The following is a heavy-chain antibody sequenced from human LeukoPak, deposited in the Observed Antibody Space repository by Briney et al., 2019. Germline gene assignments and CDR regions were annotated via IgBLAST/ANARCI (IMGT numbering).Heavy chain of an antibody. Sequence: SETLSLTCAVYGGSLSGYYWSWIRQPPGKGLEWIGEINHSGSTNYNPSLKSRVTISVDTSKNQFSLKLSSVTAADTAVYHCARASYQEGVDYWGQGTLVTVSS. CDR2: INHSGST. V-gene: IGHV4-34*01. CDR3: ARASYQEGVDY. J-gene: IGHJ4*02. D-gene: IGHD2-2*01. CDR1: GGSLSGYY.